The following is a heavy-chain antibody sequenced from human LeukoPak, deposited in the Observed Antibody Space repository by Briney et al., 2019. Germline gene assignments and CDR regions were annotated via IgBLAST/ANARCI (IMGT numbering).Heavy chain of an antibody. CDR3: ARDQTTVGLDF. Sequence: PGGSLRLSCGASGFTFSSHWMSWVCQAPGKGLEWVANIKQDGSEKYYVDSVEGRFTISRDNAKNSLYLQMNSLRAEDTAVYFCARDQTTVGLDFWGQGTLVSVSS. V-gene: IGHV3-7*03. CDR2: IKQDGSEK. J-gene: IGHJ4*02. D-gene: IGHD4-23*01. CDR1: GFTFSSHW.